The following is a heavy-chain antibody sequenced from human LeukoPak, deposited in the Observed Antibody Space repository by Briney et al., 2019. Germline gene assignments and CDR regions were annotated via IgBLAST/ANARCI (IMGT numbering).Heavy chain of an antibody. V-gene: IGHV4-4*07. CDR3: AREFSGTSIAARVFDS. J-gene: IGHJ4*02. Sequence: PSETLSLTCTVSGGSITSYYWTYIPQPAGKGLEWIGRIHTSGSTNYNPSLKSRVTMSVDPSKNQFSLNLSSVTAADTAMYYCAREFSGTSIAARVFDSWGQGTLVTVSS. D-gene: IGHD6-6*01. CDR1: GGSITSYY. CDR2: IHTSGST.